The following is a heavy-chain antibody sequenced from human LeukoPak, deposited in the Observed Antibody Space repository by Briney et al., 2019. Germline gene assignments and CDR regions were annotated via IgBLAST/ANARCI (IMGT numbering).Heavy chain of an antibody. V-gene: IGHV3-21*01. CDR2: ISSSSSYI. D-gene: IGHD1-26*01. J-gene: IGHJ4*02. CDR1: GFTFSSYA. Sequence: GGSLRLSCAASGFTFSSYAMSWVRQAPGKGLEWVSSISSSSSYIYYADSVKGRFTISRDNAKNSLYLQMNSLRAEDTAVYYCARDGGGATPSFDYWGQGTLVTVSS. CDR3: ARDGGGATPSFDY.